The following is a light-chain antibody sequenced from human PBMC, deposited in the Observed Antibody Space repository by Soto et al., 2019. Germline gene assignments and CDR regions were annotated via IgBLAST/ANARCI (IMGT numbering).Light chain of an antibody. CDR2: EVT. Sequence: QSALTQPPSASGSPRQSVTISCTGTSSDVGGYDYVSWYQHHPGKAPKAVIYEVTKRPSGVPDRFSGSKSGNTASLTVSGLQAEDEADYYCSSQAGSDSVVFGGGTKLTVL. CDR3: SSQAGSDSVV. J-gene: IGLJ2*01. V-gene: IGLV2-8*01. CDR1: SSDVGGYDY.